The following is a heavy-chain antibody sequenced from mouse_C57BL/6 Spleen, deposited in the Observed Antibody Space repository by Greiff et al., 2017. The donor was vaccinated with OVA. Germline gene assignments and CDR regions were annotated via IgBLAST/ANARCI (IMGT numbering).Heavy chain of an antibody. CDR1: GFTFSDYY. Sequence: EVKLVESEGGLVQPGSSMKLSCTASGFTFSDYYMAWVRQVPEKGLEWVANINYDGSSTYYLDSLKSRFIISRDNAKNILYLQMSSLKSEDTATYYCAREYYSNYDDWGQGTTLTVAS. CDR2: INYDGSST. CDR3: AREYYSNYDD. D-gene: IGHD2-5*01. J-gene: IGHJ2*01. V-gene: IGHV5-16*01.